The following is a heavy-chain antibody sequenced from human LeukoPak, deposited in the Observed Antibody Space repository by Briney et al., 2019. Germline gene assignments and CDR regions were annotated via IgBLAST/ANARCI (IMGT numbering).Heavy chain of an antibody. CDR2: IIPIFGKA. CDR3: ARGWLAETTVVTPYNY. CDR1: GYTFTSYG. D-gene: IGHD4-23*01. Sequence: PVKVSCKASGYTFTSYGISWVRQAPGQGLEWMGGIIPIFGKANYAQKFQGRVTITADESTRTAYMELSSLRSEDTAVYYCARGWLAETTVVTPYNYWGRGTLVSVSS. V-gene: IGHV1-69*13. J-gene: IGHJ4*02.